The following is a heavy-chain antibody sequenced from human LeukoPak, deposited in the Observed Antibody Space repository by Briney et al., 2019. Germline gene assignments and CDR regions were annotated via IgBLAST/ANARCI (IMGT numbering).Heavy chain of an antibody. CDR1: GGSISSSSYY. Sequence: SETLSLTCTVSGGSISSSSYYWGWIRQPPGKGLEWIGSIYYSGSTYYNPSLKSRVTISVDTSKNQFSLKLSSVTAADTAVYYCARRVWGLYYFDYWGQGTLVTVSS. CDR3: ARRVWGLYYFDY. CDR2: IYYSGST. J-gene: IGHJ4*02. D-gene: IGHD6-13*01. V-gene: IGHV4-39*01.